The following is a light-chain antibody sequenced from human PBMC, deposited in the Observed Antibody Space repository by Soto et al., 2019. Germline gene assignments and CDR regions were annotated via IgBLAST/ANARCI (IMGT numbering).Light chain of an antibody. CDR3: QQYYSYPLT. V-gene: IGKV1-8*01. J-gene: IGKJ4*01. Sequence: AIRITQPQSSLSASTGDSVTITCXASQGISSYLAWYQQKPGKAPKLLIYAASTLQSGVPSRFSGSGSGTDFTLTISCLQSEDFATYYCQQYYSYPLTFGGGTKADIK. CDR2: AAS. CDR1: QGISSY.